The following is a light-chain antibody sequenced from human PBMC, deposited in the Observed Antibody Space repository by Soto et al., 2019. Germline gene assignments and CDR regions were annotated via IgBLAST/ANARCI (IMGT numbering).Light chain of an antibody. CDR1: SSNIGAGYD. CDR3: QSYDSSLSVV. V-gene: IGLV1-40*01. CDR2: GNS. J-gene: IGLJ2*01. Sequence: QLVLTQPPSVSGAPGQRVTISCTGSSSNIGAGYDVHWYQQLPGTAPKLLIYGNSNRPSGVPDRFSGSKSGTSASLAITGLQAEDEADYYCQSYDSSLSVVFGGGTKLTAL.